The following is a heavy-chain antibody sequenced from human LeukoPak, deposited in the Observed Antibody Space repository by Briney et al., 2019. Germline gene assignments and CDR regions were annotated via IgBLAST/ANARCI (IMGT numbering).Heavy chain of an antibody. J-gene: IGHJ4*02. V-gene: IGHV3-23*01. Sequence: GGSLRLSCAASGFTFSSYAMSWVRQAPGKGLEWVSAISGSGGSTYYADSVKGRFTISRDNSKNTLYLQMNSLRAEDTAVYYCARGGVVVPAASDYWGQGTLVTVSS. CDR3: ARGGVVVPAASDY. D-gene: IGHD2-2*01. CDR1: GFTFSSYA. CDR2: ISGSGGST.